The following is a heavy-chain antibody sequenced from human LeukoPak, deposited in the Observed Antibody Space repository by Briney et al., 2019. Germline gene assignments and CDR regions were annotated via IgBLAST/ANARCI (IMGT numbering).Heavy chain of an antibody. V-gene: IGHV3-30-3*01. D-gene: IGHD1-14*01. J-gene: IGHJ3*02. Sequence: GGSLRLSCAASGFTFSSYAMHWVRQAPGKGLEWVAVISYDGSNKYYAVSVKGRFTISRDNSKDTMYLQLNSLRAEDTAVYYCAKDPSRALGTFDMWGQGTMVFVSS. CDR1: GFTFSSYA. CDR3: AKDPSRALGTFDM. CDR2: ISYDGSNK.